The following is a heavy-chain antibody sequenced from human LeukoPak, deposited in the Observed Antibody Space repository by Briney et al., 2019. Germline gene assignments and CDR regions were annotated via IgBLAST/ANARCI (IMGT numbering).Heavy chain of an antibody. CDR2: ISSSGSTI. V-gene: IGHV3-11*01. CDR1: GFTFSDYY. Sequence: PGGSLTLSCAASGFTFSDYYMSWLRQAPGKGLEWVSYISSSGSTIYYADSVKGRFTISRDNAKNSLYLQMNSLRAEDTAVYYCARAPDYGDYCDYWGQGTLVTVSS. CDR3: ARAPDYGDYCDY. J-gene: IGHJ4*02. D-gene: IGHD4-17*01.